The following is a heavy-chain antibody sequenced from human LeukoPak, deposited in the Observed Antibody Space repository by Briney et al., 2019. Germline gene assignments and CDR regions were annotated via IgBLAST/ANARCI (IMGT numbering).Heavy chain of an antibody. V-gene: IGHV3-74*03. CDR1: GLTFNNYW. J-gene: IGHJ4*02. CDR3: ISSSPSFDY. Sequence: GGSLRLSCTASGLTFNNYWMHWVRQAPGKGLVWVSRINADGSSTAYADSVRGRFTISRDNAENTLYLQMNSLRAEDTAVYYCISSSPSFDYWGQGTLGTVSS. CDR2: INADGSST.